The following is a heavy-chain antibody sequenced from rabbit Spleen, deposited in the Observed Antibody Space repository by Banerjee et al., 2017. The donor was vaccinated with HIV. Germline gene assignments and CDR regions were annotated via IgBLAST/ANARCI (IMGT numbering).Heavy chain of an antibody. CDR3: ARDGAGGSYFAL. D-gene: IGHD8-1*01. Sequence: HLKESGGGLVQHGGSLKLSCKASGFTLSSYYMNWVRQAPGKWLEWIGYIDTVFGITYYASWVNGRFSISRENAQNTVFLQMTSLTAADTATYFCARDGAGGSYFALWGPGTLVTVS. J-gene: IGHJ4*01. V-gene: IGHV1S7*01. CDR1: GFTLSSYY. CDR2: IDTVFGIT.